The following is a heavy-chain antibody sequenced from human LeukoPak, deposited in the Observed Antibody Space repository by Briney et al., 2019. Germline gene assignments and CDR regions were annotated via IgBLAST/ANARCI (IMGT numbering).Heavy chain of an antibody. Sequence: GGSLRLSCAASGFTFSSYGMHWVRQAPGKGLERVAFIRYDGSNKYYADSVKGRFTISRDNSKNTLYLQMNSLRAEDTAVYYCAKDILEWLLYGAFDIWGQGTMVTVSS. V-gene: IGHV3-30*02. CDR2: IRYDGSNK. CDR1: GFTFSSYG. CDR3: AKDILEWLLYGAFDI. D-gene: IGHD3-3*01. J-gene: IGHJ3*02.